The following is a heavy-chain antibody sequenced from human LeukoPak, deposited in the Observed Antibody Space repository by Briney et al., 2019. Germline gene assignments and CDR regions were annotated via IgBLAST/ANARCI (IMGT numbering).Heavy chain of an antibody. CDR2: IDPSDSYT. Sequence: GESPKISCKGSGYSFTSYWISWVRQMPGKGLEWMGRIDPSDSYTNYSPSFQGHVTISADKSISTAYLQWSSLKASDTAMYYCARRAVVTHEDDYWGQGTLVTVSS. J-gene: IGHJ4*02. CDR3: ARRAVVTHEDDY. D-gene: IGHD4-23*01. V-gene: IGHV5-10-1*01. CDR1: GYSFTSYW.